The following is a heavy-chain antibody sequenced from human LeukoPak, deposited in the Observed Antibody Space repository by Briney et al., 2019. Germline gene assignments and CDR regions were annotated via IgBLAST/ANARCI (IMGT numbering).Heavy chain of an antibody. CDR2: IYYSGST. J-gene: IGHJ4*02. D-gene: IGHD6-19*01. Sequence: SETLSLTCTVSGGSISSYYWSWIRQPPGKGLEWIGYIYYSGSTNYNPSLKSRVTISVDTSKNQFSLKLSSVTAADTAVYYCASSSGGWHTDAYYFDYWGQGTLVTVSS. V-gene: IGHV4-59*08. CDR3: ASSSGGWHTDAYYFDY. CDR1: GGSISSYY.